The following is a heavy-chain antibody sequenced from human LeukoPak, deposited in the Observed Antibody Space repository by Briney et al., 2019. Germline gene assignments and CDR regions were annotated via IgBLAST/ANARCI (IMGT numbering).Heavy chain of an antibody. V-gene: IGHV1-2*04. J-gene: IGHJ4*02. D-gene: IGHD3-10*01. CDR3: ARDSAGSYYNPNRVRYFDY. CDR2: INPNSGGT. Sequence: GPVKVSCKASGYTFTGYYMHWVRQAPGQGLEWMGWINPNSGGTNYAQKFQGWVTMTRDTSISTAYMELSSLRSEDTALYYCARDSAGSYYNPNRVRYFDYWGQGTLVTVSS. CDR1: GYTFTGYY.